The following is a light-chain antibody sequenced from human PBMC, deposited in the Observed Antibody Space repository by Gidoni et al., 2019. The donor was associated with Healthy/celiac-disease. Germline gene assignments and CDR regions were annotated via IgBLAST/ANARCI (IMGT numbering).Light chain of an antibody. J-gene: IGKJ4*01. V-gene: IGKV3-20*01. CDR3: QQYGSSPRT. Sequence: IVLTQSPGTLSLSPGARATLSCRASQSVSSSYLAWYQQKPGQAPRLLIYGASSRATGIPDRCSGSGSGTDFTLTISRLEPEDFAVYYCQQYGSSPRTFGGXTKVEIK. CDR2: GAS. CDR1: QSVSSSY.